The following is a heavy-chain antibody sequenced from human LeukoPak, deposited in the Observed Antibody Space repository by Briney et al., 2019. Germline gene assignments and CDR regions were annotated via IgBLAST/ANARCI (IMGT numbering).Heavy chain of an antibody. J-gene: IGHJ4*02. CDR2: ISGSGGST. CDR3: AKHGPAGTDYFDY. D-gene: IGHD3/OR15-3a*01. CDR1: DFTFSRYA. Sequence: PGGSLRLSCAASDFTFSRYAMSWVRQAPGKGLEWVSGISGSGGSTYYADSVKGRFITSRDNSKNTLYLQLNSLRAEDTAVYYCAKHGPAGTDYFDYWGQGTLVTVSS. V-gene: IGHV3-23*01.